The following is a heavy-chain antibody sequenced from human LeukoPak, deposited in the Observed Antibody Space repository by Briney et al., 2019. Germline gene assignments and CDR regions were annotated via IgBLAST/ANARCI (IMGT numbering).Heavy chain of an antibody. Sequence: SVKVSCKASGGTFSSYAISWVRQAPGQGLEWMGRIIPIFGTANYAQKFQGRVTITTDESTSTAYMELSSLRSEDTAVYYCARDPSYGRQWLGNWSDPWGQGTLVTVSS. D-gene: IGHD6-19*01. V-gene: IGHV1-69*05. J-gene: IGHJ5*02. CDR2: IIPIFGTA. CDR1: GGTFSSYA. CDR3: ARDPSYGRQWLGNWSDP.